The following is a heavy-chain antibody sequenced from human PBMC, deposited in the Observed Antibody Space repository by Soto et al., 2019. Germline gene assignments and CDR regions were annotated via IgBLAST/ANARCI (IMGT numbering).Heavy chain of an antibody. CDR3: AKDWERPFREIPFDR. J-gene: IGHJ5*02. CDR2: ISGSGGTT. D-gene: IGHD3-16*01. Sequence: GGSLRLSCAASGFTFNSYAMSWVRQAPGKGLEWVSAISGSGGTTYYTDSVKGRFTISRDNSKSTLYLQMNSLRAEDTALYYCAKDWERPFREIPFDRWGQGTLVTVSS. CDR1: GFTFNSYA. V-gene: IGHV3-23*01.